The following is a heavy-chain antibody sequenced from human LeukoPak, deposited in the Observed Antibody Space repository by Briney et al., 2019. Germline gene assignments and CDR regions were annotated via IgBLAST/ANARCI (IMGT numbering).Heavy chain of an antibody. D-gene: IGHD6-19*01. Sequence: TSETLSLTCAVSGYSISSGYYWGWIRQPPGKGLEWIGSIYHSGSTYYNPSLKSRVTISVDTSKNQFSLKLSSVTAADTAVYYCARELIAVAGKGYFDYLGRGTLVTVSS. CDR1: GYSISSGYY. CDR2: IYHSGST. J-gene: IGHJ4*02. CDR3: ARELIAVAGKGYFDY. V-gene: IGHV4-38-2*02.